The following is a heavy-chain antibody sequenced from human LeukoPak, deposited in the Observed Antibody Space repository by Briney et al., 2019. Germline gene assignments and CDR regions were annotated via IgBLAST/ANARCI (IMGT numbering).Heavy chain of an antibody. V-gene: IGHV3-23*01. Sequence: PGGSLRLSCAASGFTFSRYAMSWVRQAPGKGLEWVSALGVSVSGYGGSTYYADSVKGRFTISRDNSKNTLYLQVNSLRAEDTAVYYCAKGRTMVRGVIITAYFQHWGQGTLVTVSS. CDR2: LGVSVSGYGGST. CDR3: AKGRTMVRGVIITAYFQH. J-gene: IGHJ1*01. CDR1: GFTFSRYA. D-gene: IGHD3-10*01.